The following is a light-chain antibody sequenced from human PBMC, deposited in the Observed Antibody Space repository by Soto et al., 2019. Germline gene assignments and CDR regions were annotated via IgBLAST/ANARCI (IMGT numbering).Light chain of an antibody. CDR2: DAS. CDR3: QQYADSPLT. V-gene: IGKV3-20*01. Sequence: ENVLTQSPGTLSLSPGERATLSCRASHSVSKNYLGWFQQKPGQTPRLLIHDASSRAAGIPDRFSGSGSGTDFTFTISRLEAEDFAVYYCQQYADSPLTFGGGTRVEI. CDR1: HSVSKNY. J-gene: IGKJ4*01.